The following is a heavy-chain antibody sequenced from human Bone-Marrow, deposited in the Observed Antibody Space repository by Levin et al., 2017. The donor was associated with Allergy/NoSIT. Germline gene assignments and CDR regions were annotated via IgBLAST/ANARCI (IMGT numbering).Heavy chain of an antibody. Sequence: GESLKISCAASGFTFSTYSMNWVRQAPGKGLEWVSYISSSSSSIYYADSVKGRFTISRDNAKNSLYLQMNSLRDEDTAVYYCARNLSGYWGQGTLVTVSS. J-gene: IGHJ4*02. CDR3: ARNLSGY. CDR1: GFTFSTYS. D-gene: IGHD6-25*01. V-gene: IGHV3-48*02. CDR2: ISSSSSSI.